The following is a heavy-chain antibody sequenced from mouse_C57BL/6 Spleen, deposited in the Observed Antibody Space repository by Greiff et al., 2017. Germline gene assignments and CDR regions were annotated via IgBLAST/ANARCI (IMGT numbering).Heavy chain of an antibody. D-gene: IGHD1-1*01. CDR3: ANYYGSSYAYWFDY. CDR2: IYPGDGDT. V-gene: IGHV1-82*01. CDR1: GYAFSSSW. J-gene: IGHJ2*01. Sequence: QVQLQQSGPELVKPGASVKISCKASGYAFSSSWMNWVKQRPGKGLEWIGRIYPGDGDTNYNGKFKGKATLPADKTSSTSYMQLSSLTSVDSAVYFCANYYGSSYAYWFDYWGQGTTLTVSS.